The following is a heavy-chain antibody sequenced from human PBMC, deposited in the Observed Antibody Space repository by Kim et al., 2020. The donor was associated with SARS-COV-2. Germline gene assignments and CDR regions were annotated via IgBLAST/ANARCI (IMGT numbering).Heavy chain of an antibody. CDR2: IYSGGST. J-gene: IGHJ4*02. D-gene: IGHD1-1*01. Sequence: GGSLRLSCAASGFTVSSNYMSWVRPAPGKGLEWVSVIYSGGSTYYADSVKGRFTISRANSKNTLYLQMNSLRAEDTAVYSCARAVDWNVEMAALDYLGQG. CDR1: GFTVSSNY. CDR3: ARAVDWNVEMAALDY. V-gene: IGHV3-53*01.